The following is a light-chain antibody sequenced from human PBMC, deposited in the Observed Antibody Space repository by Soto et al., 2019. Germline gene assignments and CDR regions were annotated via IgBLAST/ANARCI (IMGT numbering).Light chain of an antibody. J-gene: IGKJ5*01. Sequence: EVVLTQSPVTLSLSPGERATLPCIASQSVKSSYLAWYQHKPGQAPRLLIYGTSSRATGIPDRFSGSGSGTDFTLTISRLEPEDFAVYYCQQYGSSITFGQGTRLEI. CDR3: QQYGSSIT. V-gene: IGKV3-20*01. CDR1: QSVKSSY. CDR2: GTS.